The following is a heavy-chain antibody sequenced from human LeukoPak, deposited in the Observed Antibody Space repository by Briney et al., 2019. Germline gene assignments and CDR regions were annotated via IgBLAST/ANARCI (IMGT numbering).Heavy chain of an antibody. V-gene: IGHV3-33*08. CDR2: IWYDGSNK. CDR3: ARALELRYFDY. CDR1: GFTFSTYG. Sequence: GGSLRLSCTASGFTFSTYGMHWVRQAPGKGLEWVAIIWYDGSNKYYADSVKGRFTISRDNSKNTLYLQTNSLRAEDTAVYYCARALELRYFDYWGQGTLVTVSA. J-gene: IGHJ4*02. D-gene: IGHD1-7*01.